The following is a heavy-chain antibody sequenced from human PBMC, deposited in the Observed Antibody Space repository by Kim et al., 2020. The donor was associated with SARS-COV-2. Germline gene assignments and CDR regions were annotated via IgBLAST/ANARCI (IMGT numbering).Heavy chain of an antibody. V-gene: IGHV4-34*01. Sequence: SETLSLTCGVYGGSFGGYYWSWIRQPPGKGLELIGEINHSGSTNYNPSLKSRVTISVDTSKNQFSLKLNSVTAADTGVFYCARGRYTYDAFDIWGQGTMVTVSS. CDR1: GGSFGGYY. CDR2: INHSGST. D-gene: IGHD5-18*01. J-gene: IGHJ3*02. CDR3: ARGRYTYDAFDI.